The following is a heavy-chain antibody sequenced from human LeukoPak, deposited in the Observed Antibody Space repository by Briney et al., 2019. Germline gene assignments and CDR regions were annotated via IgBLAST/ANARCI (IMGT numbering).Heavy chain of an antibody. CDR2: INHSGST. D-gene: IGHD3-22*01. V-gene: IGHV4-34*01. CDR3: ARLRRLRYYDSSGYIDFDY. J-gene: IGHJ4*02. Sequence: SETLSLTCAVYGGSFSGYYWSWIRQPPGKGLELIGEINHSGSTNYNPSLKSRVTISVDTSKNQFSLKLSSVTAADTAVYYCARLRRLRYYDSSGYIDFDYWGQGTLVTVSS. CDR1: GGSFSGYY.